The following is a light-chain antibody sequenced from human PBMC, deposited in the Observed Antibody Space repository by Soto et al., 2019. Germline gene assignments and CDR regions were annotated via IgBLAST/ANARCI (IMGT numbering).Light chain of an antibody. V-gene: IGKV3-20*01. Sequence: IVLTQSPGTLSLSLGESGALSCRASQRIXSNYVAWYQQKPGQAPRLLXASASNSATGTPDRLRGSGSVTDFTRTITRLEPEYFAAYYLHQYGTAPWTFGQGTKVDIK. J-gene: IGKJ1*01. CDR3: HQYGTAPWT. CDR2: SAS. CDR1: QRIXSNY.